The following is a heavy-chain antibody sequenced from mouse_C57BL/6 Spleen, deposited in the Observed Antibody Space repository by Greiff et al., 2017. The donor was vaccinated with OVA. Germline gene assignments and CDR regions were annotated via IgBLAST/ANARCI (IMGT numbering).Heavy chain of an antibody. V-gene: IGHV1-39*01. Sequence: VQLKQSGPELVKPGASVKISCKASGYSFTDYNMNWVKQSNGKSLEWIGVINPNYGTTSYNQKFKGKATLTVDQSSSTAYMQLNSLTSEDSAVYYCAIGSSYAYWYFDVWGTGTTVTVSS. CDR2: INPNYGTT. CDR3: AIGSSYAYWYFDV. CDR1: GYSFTDYN. J-gene: IGHJ1*03. D-gene: IGHD1-1*01.